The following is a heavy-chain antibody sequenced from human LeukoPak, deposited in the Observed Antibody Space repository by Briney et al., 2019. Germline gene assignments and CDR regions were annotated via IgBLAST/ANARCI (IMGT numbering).Heavy chain of an antibody. CDR1: GDSISSYY. CDR2: ISYSGST. CDR3: TRGAYCSSISCSAGNWFDP. J-gene: IGHJ5*02. Sequence: PSETLSLTCTVSGDSISSYYWSWIRQPPGKGLEWIGFISYSGSTNYNPSIKSRVTISADTSKNQFSLKLSSVTAADTAVYYCTRGAYCSSISCSAGNWFDPWGQGTLVTVSS. V-gene: IGHV4-59*01. D-gene: IGHD2-2*01.